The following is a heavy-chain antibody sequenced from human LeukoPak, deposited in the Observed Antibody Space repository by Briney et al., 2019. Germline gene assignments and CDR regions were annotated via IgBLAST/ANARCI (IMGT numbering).Heavy chain of an antibody. J-gene: IGHJ4*02. CDR2: ISYDGSNK. CDR1: GFTFSSDA. CDR3: AKIVGATDY. V-gene: IGHV3-30*18. Sequence: GGSLRLTCAASGFTFSSDAMHWVRQAPGKGLEWVAVISYDGSNKYYADSVKGRFTISRDNSRNTLYLQMNSLRAEDTAVYYCAKIVGATDYWGQGTLVTVSS. D-gene: IGHD1-26*01.